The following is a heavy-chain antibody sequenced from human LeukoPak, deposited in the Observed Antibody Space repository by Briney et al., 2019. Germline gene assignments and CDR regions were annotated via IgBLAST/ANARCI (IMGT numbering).Heavy chain of an antibody. CDR1: GYTFTSYD. CDR3: ARGGYSSGWYGDGGYYYYGMDV. V-gene: IGHV1-8*01. CDR2: MNPSSGNT. Sequence: ASVKVSCKASGYTFTSYDINWVRQATGQGLEWMGWMNPSSGNTGYAQKFQGRVTMTRNTSISTAYMELSSLRSEDTAVYYCARGGYSSGWYGDGGYYYYGMDVWGQGTTVTVSS. D-gene: IGHD6-19*01. J-gene: IGHJ6*02.